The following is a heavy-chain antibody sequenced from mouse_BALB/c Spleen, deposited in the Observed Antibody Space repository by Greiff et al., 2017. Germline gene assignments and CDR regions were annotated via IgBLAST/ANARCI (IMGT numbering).Heavy chain of an antibody. CDR3: ARYGNYGGAMDY. CDR2: INPSSGYT. J-gene: IGHJ4*01. Sequence: VQLQESGAELARPGASVKMSCKASGYTFTSYTMHWVKQRPGQGLEWIGYINPSSGYTNYNQKFKDKATLTADKSSSTAYMQLSSLTSEDSAVYYCARYGNYGGAMDYWGQGTSVTVSS. D-gene: IGHD2-1*01. CDR1: GYTFTSYT. V-gene: IGHV1-4*01.